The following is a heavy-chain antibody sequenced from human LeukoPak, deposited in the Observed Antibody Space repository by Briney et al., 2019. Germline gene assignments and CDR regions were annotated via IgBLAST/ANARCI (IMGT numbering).Heavy chain of an antibody. CDR3: ATGYSNPRYYYMDV. D-gene: IGHD4-11*01. Sequence: ASVKVSCKVSGYTLTELTMHWVRQAPGKGLEWMGGFDPEDGETIYAQKFQGRVTMIEDTSTGTAYMELSSLRSEDTAVYYCATGYSNPRYYYMDVWGKGTTVTVSS. CDR2: FDPEDGET. V-gene: IGHV1-24*01. CDR1: GYTLTELT. J-gene: IGHJ6*03.